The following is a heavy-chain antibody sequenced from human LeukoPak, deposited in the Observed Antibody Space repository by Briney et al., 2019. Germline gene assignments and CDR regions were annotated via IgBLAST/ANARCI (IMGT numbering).Heavy chain of an antibody. D-gene: IGHD3-10*01. CDR2: IIPIFGTA. CDR1: GGTFSSYA. J-gene: IGHJ4*02. CDR3: AVWYYGSGSYYTPPDY. V-gene: IGHV1-69*05. Sequence: SVKVSCKASGGTFSSYAISWVRQAPGQGLEWMGRIIPIFGTANYAQKFQGRVTITTDASTSTAYMELSSLRSEDTAVYYCAVWYYGSGSYYTPPDYWGQGTLVTVSS.